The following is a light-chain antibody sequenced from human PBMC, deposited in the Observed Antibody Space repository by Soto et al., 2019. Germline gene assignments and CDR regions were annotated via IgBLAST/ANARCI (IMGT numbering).Light chain of an antibody. V-gene: IGKV3-20*01. J-gene: IGKJ4*01. CDR1: QSINSRY. CDR2: GAS. Sequence: EIVLTQFPGTLSLSPGERGTLSCRASQSINSRYLTWYQQKPGQTPRLLIYGASKRASGVPDRISGSGSGTDFTLTISRVEPEDFALYYCQQYATFPLTFGGGTKVEI. CDR3: QQYATFPLT.